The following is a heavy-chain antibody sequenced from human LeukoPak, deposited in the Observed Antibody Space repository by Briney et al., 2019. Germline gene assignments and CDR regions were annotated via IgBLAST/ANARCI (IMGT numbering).Heavy chain of an antibody. V-gene: IGHV3-23*01. CDR3: AKNKGVPAALPFDP. J-gene: IGHJ5*02. CDR1: GFTFGNYA. D-gene: IGHD2-2*01. CDR2: ISGSGVST. Sequence: GGSLRLSCAASGFTFGNYAISWVRQAPGKGLEWVSTISGSGVSTYYADSVTGRFTISRDNSKNTLYLQMNSLRAEDTAVYYCAKNKGVPAALPFDPWGQGTLVTVSS.